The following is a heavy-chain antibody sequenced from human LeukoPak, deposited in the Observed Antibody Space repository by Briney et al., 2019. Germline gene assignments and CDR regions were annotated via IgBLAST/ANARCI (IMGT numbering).Heavy chain of an antibody. J-gene: IGHJ4*02. CDR2: ISGSGGST. CDR1: GFTFSSYA. CDR3: ASSDGVEMATINNY. D-gene: IGHD5-24*01. V-gene: IGHV3-23*01. Sequence: GGSLRLPCAASGFTFSSYAMSWVRQAPGKGLEWVSAISGSGGSTYYADSVKGRFTISRDNSKNTLYLQMNSLRAEDTAVYYCASSDGVEMATINNYWGQGTLVTVSS.